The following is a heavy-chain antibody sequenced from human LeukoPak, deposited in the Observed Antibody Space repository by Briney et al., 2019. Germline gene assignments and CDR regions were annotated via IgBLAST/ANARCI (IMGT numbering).Heavy chain of an antibody. D-gene: IGHD3-9*01. CDR3: ARLGGDILTGYFARTGFDP. Sequence: SETLSLTCTVSGGSISSSSYYWGWIRQPPGKGLEWIGSIYYSGSTYYNPSLKSRVTISVDTSKSQFSLKLSSVTAADTAVYYCARLGGDILTGYFARTGFDPWGQGTLVTVSS. CDR2: IYYSGST. J-gene: IGHJ5*02. CDR1: GGSISSSSYY. V-gene: IGHV4-39*07.